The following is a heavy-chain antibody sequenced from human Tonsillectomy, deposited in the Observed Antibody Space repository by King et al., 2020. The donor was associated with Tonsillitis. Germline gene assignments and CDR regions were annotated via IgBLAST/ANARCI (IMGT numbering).Heavy chain of an antibody. D-gene: IGHD3-16*01. CDR1: GFSLSNCY. CDR3: ARGGVGGEKDDAADI. V-gene: IGHV3-7*03. J-gene: IGHJ3*02. CDR2: VRQDGREQ. Sequence: VQLVESGGGVVQPGGSLRLSCAASGFSLSNCYMTWVRQAPGKGLEGVANVRQDGREQFYVDSVKGRFTIYRDNTKNSVYLQMNSLRVEDTAMYYCARGGVGGEKDDAADIGGQGTVVTVSS.